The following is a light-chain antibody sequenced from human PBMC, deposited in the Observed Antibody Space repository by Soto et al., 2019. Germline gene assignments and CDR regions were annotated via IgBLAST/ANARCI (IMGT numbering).Light chain of an antibody. CDR3: SSYTSGSSHYV. CDR1: SSDVGAYYS. V-gene: IGLV2-14*01. CDR2: GVT. Sequence: QSALTQPASVSGSPGQSITISCTGTSSDVGAYYSVSWYQHHPGKAPKLIIYGVTNRPSGVSNRFSGSKSGNTASLTISGLQADDEADYHCSSYTSGSSHYVFGTGTKLTVL. J-gene: IGLJ1*01.